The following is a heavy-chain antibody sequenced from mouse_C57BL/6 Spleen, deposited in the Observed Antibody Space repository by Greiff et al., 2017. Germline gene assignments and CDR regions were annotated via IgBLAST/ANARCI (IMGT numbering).Heavy chain of an antibody. D-gene: IGHD1-1*01. Sequence: EVQLQQSGPELVKPGASVKISCKASGYSFTGYYMNWVKQSPEKSLEWIGEINPSTGGTTYNQKFKAKAPLTVDKSSSTAYMQLKSLTSEDSAVYYCARSYYGSETWFAYWGQGTLVTVSA. CDR2: INPSTGGT. CDR3: ARSYYGSETWFAY. CDR1: GYSFTGYY. J-gene: IGHJ3*01. V-gene: IGHV1-42*01.